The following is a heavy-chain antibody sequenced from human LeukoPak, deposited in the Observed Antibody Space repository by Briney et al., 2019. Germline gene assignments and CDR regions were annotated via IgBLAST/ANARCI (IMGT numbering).Heavy chain of an antibody. CDR2: TYYSGST. J-gene: IGHJ4*02. CDR1: GASIRSSSYY. CDR3: ARGSSLQWLDADYFDY. V-gene: IGHV4-39*07. D-gene: IGHD6-19*01. Sequence: SETLSLTCTVSGASIRSSSYYWGWIRQPPGKGLEWIGSTYYSGSTYNNPSLKSRVTISVDTSKNKFSLKLSSVSAADTAVYYCARGSSLQWLDADYFDYWGQGTLVTVSS.